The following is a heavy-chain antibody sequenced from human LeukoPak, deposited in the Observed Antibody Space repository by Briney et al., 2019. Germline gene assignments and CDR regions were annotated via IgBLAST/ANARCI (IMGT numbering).Heavy chain of an antibody. J-gene: IGHJ3*02. CDR1: GGSISSYY. V-gene: IGHV4-59*01. CDR3: ARDTPNDAFDI. Sequence: SETLSLTCTVSGGSISSYYWSWLRQPPGEGLEWIGYIYYSGGTNYNPSLKSRVTISVDTSTNQFSLKLSSVTAADTAVYYCARDTPNDAFDIWGQGTMVTVSS. CDR2: IYYSGGT.